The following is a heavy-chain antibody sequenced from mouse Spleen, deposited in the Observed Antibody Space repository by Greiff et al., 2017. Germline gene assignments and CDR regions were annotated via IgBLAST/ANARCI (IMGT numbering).Heavy chain of an antibody. V-gene: IGHV3-6*01. J-gene: IGHJ3*01. CDR1: GYSITSGYY. Sequence: VQLQQSGPGLVKPSQSLSLTCSVTGYSITSGYYWNWIRQFPGNKLEWMGYISYDGSNNYNPSLKNRISITRDTSKNQFFLKLNSVTTEDTATYYCARGAYYRYDGFAYWGQGTLVTVSA. CDR3: ARGAYYRYDGFAY. CDR2: ISYDGSN. D-gene: IGHD2-14*01.